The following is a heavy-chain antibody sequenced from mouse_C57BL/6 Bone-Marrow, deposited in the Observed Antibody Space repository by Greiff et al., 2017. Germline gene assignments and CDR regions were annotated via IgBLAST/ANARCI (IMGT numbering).Heavy chain of an antibody. Sequence: EVKLVESGGGLVQPGGSLKLSCAASGFTFSDYYMYWVRQTPEKRLEWVASIRNGGGSTYYPDTVKGRFTISRDNAMNTLYLQLSRLKSEDTAMYYCARQRWSYFDYWGQGTTLTVSS. D-gene: IGHD2-3*01. CDR2: IRNGGGST. CDR3: ARQRWSYFDY. V-gene: IGHV5-12*01. CDR1: GFTFSDYY. J-gene: IGHJ2*01.